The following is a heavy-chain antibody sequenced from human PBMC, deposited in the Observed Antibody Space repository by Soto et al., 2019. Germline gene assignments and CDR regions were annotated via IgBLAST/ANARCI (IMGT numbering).Heavy chain of an antibody. Sequence: EVQLVESGGGLVQPWGSLRLSCAASGFTFSTYNMNWVRQAPGKGLEWVSYISPSHSTIYYADSVKGRFTISRDNAKNSLYLQMNSLRDEDTAVYYCARGLYYYDSRGYWGYWGQGTLVTVSS. CDR2: ISPSHSTI. CDR3: ARGLYYYDSRGYWGY. J-gene: IGHJ4*02. V-gene: IGHV3-48*02. CDR1: GFTFSTYN. D-gene: IGHD3-22*01.